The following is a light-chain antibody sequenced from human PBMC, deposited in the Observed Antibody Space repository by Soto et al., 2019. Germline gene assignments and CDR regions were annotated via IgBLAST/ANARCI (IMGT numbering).Light chain of an antibody. J-gene: IGKJ3*01. CDR1: QSISSH. CDR2: EAS. CDR3: QQRYSMPLT. Sequence: DIQMTQSPSSLSASVGDRVTITCRASQSISSHLTWYQQKPGKAPQLLIYEASSLQGAVPSRFSGSGSGTDFTLTISRLQADDFAIYYCQQRYSMPLTFGPGTRVDIK. V-gene: IGKV1-39*01.